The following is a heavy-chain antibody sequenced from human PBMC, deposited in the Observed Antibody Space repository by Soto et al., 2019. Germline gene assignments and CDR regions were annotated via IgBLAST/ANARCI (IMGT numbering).Heavy chain of an antibody. CDR3: ETGFQGN. CDR2: IKQDGSEK. D-gene: IGHD3-10*01. J-gene: IGHJ4*02. Sequence: GSLRLSCAASGLTFSSHWMSWVRQAPGKGLEWVANIKQDGSEKYYVDSVKGRFTISRDNAKNSLYLQMNSLRAEDTAVYYCETGFQGNWGQGTLVTVSS. V-gene: IGHV3-7*01. CDR1: GLTFSSHW.